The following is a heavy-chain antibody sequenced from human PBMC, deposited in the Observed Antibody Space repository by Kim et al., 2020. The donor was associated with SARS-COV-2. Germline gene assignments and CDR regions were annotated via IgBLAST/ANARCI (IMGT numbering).Heavy chain of an antibody. V-gene: IGHV5-51*01. D-gene: IGHD3-22*01. CDR3: ARLPGYYDSSGYFDY. J-gene: IGHJ4*02. Sequence: PSFQGQVTIPADKSISTAYLQWSSLKASDTAMYYCARLPGYYDSSGYFDYWGQGTLVTVSS.